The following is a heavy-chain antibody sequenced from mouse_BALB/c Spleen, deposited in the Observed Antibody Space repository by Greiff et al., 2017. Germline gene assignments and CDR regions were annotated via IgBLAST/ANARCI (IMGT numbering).Heavy chain of an antibody. CDR2: INPYNGAT. Sequence: EVQLQESGPELVKPGASVKISCKASGYSFTGYYMHWVKQSHVKSLEWIGRINPYNGATSYNQNFKDKASLTVDKSSSTAYMQLSSLTSEDSAVYYCARCLRRRVDYWGQGTTLTVSS. V-gene: IGHV1-31*01. CDR1: GYSFTGYY. J-gene: IGHJ2*01. D-gene: IGHD2-12*01. CDR3: ARCLRRRVDY.